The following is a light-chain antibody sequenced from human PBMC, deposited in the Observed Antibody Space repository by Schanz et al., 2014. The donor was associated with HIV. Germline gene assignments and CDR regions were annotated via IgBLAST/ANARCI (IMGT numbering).Light chain of an antibody. CDR2: EVS. CDR1: SSDVGTYNL. J-gene: IGLJ3*02. Sequence: QSALTQPASVSGSPGQSITISCTGTSSDVGTYNLVSWYQQHPGKAPKSMIYEVSNRPSGVSNRFSGSKSGNTASLTISGLQAEDEADYYCCSYAGGSTWVFGGGTKLTVL. CDR3: CSYAGGSTWV. V-gene: IGLV2-23*02.